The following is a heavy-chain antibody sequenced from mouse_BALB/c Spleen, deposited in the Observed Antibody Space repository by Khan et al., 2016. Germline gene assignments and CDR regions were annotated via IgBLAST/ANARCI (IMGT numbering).Heavy chain of an antibody. CDR1: GYTFTNYG. Sequence: QIQLVQSGPELKKPGETVKISCKAAGYTFTNYGMNWVKQAPGKGLKWMGWINTYTGEPTYADDFKGRFAFSLETSASTAYLQINNVKNEDTATYFCAREPFAMDYWGQGTSVTVSS. V-gene: IGHV9-3-1*01. J-gene: IGHJ4*01. CDR2: INTYTGEP. CDR3: AREPFAMDY.